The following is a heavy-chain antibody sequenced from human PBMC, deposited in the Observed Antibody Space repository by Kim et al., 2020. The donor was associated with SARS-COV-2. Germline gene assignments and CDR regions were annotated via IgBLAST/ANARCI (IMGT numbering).Heavy chain of an antibody. D-gene: IGHD6-6*01. CDR3: ARGPYSSSPLNWFDP. Sequence: PSLKSRVTISVDTYKNQFSLKLISVTAADTAVYYCARGPYSSSPLNWFDPWGQGTLVTVSS. V-gene: IGHV4-34*01. J-gene: IGHJ5*02.